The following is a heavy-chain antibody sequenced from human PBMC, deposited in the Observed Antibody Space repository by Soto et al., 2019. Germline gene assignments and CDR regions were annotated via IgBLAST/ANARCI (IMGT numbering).Heavy chain of an antibody. V-gene: IGHV1-18*01. D-gene: IGHD5-18*01. CDR2: ISGYNGRT. CDR3: AREGYRSGLDPFDF. J-gene: IGHJ4*03. CDR1: GYNFRNFG. Sequence: ASVKVSCKASGYNFRNFGITWVRQASGLGLEWLGWISGYNGRTSSARNFRDRVVLTTDTATNKAYMELRSLTSADTAIYYCAREGYRSGLDPFDFWGQGTRVTVSS.